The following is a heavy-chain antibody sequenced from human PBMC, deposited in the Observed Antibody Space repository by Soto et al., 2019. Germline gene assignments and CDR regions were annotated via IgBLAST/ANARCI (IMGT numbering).Heavy chain of an antibody. J-gene: IGHJ4*02. CDR2: ISKNGFP. D-gene: IGHD3-10*01. CDR1: GDSISSGDYY. V-gene: IGHV4-31*03. CDR3: AQTDYGSGAYLI. Sequence: QVQLQESGPGLVKPSQTLSVTCTVSGDSISSGDYYWTWIRQFPGRGLEWIGHISKNGFPYYSQSLKSRLSITIDMSKNQFSLQMISVTAADAAVYYCAQTDYGSGAYLIWGQGTLVPVSS.